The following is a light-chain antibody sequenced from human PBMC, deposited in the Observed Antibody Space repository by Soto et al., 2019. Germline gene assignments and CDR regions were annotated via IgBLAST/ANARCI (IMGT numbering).Light chain of an antibody. CDR2: DVS. Sequence: QSALTQPASVSGSPGQSINVSCTGPSSDVGGYNYVSWYQHHPGKAPKLIIYDVSNRPSGVSNPVSGSKSGNTASLTIPGLQPEDEADYYCSSYTTSNTRQIVFGTGTKLTVL. J-gene: IGLJ1*01. CDR3: SSYTTSNTRQIV. CDR1: SSDVGGYNY. V-gene: IGLV2-14*03.